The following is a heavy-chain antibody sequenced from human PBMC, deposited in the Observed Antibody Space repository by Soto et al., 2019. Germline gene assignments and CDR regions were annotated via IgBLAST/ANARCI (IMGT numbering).Heavy chain of an antibody. D-gene: IGHD2-21*01. CDR1: GYTFSGYS. Sequence: ASVKVSCKASGYTFSGYSITWVRQAPGQGLEWMGRISGYNGNTDYARTLRGRLTLTTDTSTSTAYMELRSLTSDDTAVYYCARDVFCGGAPACPDMDVWGQGTTVTVSS. J-gene: IGHJ6*02. CDR3: ARDVFCGGAPACPDMDV. V-gene: IGHV1-18*04. CDR2: ISGYNGNT.